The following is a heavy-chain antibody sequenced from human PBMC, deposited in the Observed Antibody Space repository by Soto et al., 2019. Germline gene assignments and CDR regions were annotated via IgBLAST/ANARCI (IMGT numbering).Heavy chain of an antibody. CDR1: GGSISSGDYY. D-gene: IGHD5-12*01. V-gene: IGHV4-30-4*01. CDR3: ARGRIIVATSQGPFDY. Sequence: PSETLSLTCTVSGGSISSGDYYWSWIRQPPGKGLEWIGYIYYSGSTYYNPSLKSRVTISVDTSKNQFSLKLSSVTAADTAVYYCARGRIIVATSQGPFDYWGQGTLVTVSS. J-gene: IGHJ4*02. CDR2: IYYSGST.